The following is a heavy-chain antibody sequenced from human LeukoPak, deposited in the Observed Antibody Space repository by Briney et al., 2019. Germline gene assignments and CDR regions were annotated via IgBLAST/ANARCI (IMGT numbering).Heavy chain of an antibody. CDR2: IYYSGST. CDR1: GGSISSSSYY. D-gene: IGHD4-17*01. J-gene: IGHJ4*02. V-gene: IGHV4-39*01. Sequence: SETLSLTCTVSGGSISSSSYYWGWIRQPPGQGLEWIGSIYYSGSTYYNPSLKSRVTISVDTSKNQFSLKLSSVTAADTAVYYCSGDYVTRWTGDYWGQGTLVTVSS. CDR3: SGDYVTRWTGDY.